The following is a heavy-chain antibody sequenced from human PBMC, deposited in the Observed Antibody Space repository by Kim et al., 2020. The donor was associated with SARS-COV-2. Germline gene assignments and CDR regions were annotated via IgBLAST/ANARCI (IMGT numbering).Heavy chain of an antibody. V-gene: IGHV1-2*02. CDR1: GYIFTGYY. J-gene: IGHJ5*02. CDR3: ARVGPAYTDSFAP. CDR2: INPISGGT. D-gene: IGHD2-2*01. Sequence: ASVKVSCKASGYIFTGYYMHWVRQAPGKGLEWMGWINPISGGTNYAQKFQGRVTMTRDTAISTVYMELSSLRSDDTAVYYCARVGPAYTDSFAPWGQGTL.